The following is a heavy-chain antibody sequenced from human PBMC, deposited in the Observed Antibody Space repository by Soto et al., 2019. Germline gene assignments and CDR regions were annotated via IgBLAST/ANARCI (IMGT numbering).Heavy chain of an antibody. D-gene: IGHD2-15*01. J-gene: IGHJ5*01. CDR1: GFSLSTHGVG. CDR2: IYWDDDK. CDR3: AHAMLYCTGGSCSTWFDS. Sequence: QITLKESGPTLVKPTQTLTLTCTFSGFSLSTHGVGVGWVRQPAGKALEWLALIYWDDDKRYSASLNSRLTITKYTSKNLVVLTMTHMDPVDTATYYCAHAMLYCTGGSCSTWFDSWGQGTLVTVSS. V-gene: IGHV2-5*02.